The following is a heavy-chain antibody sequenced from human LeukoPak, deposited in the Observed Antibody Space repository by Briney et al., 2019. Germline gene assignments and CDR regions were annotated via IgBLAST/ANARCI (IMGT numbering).Heavy chain of an antibody. CDR3: AKGVVVAPDVTPFDY. J-gene: IGHJ4*02. V-gene: IGHV3-23*01. CDR2: ISGRGASK. D-gene: IGHD2-2*01. Sequence: GGSLRLSCAASGFTFDDYAMSWVRQAPGKGLEWVSGISGRGASKYYADSVKGRFTISRDNSKNTLYLQMNSLRAEDTAVYYCAKGVVVAPDVTPFDYWGQGTLVTVSS. CDR1: GFTFDDYA.